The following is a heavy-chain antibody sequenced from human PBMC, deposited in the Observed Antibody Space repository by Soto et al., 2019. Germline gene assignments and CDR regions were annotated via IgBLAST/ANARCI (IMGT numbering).Heavy chain of an antibody. CDR2: IIPILGIA. D-gene: IGHD6-19*01. CDR3: AREPLQEYSSGWGYYYYYMDV. J-gene: IGHJ6*03. Sequence: GASVKVSCKASGGTFSSYTISWVRQAPGQGLEWMGRIIPILGIANYAQKFQGRVTITADKSTSTAYMELSSLRSEDTAVYYCAREPLQEYSSGWGYYYYYMDVWGKGTTVTVSS. CDR1: GGTFSSYT. V-gene: IGHV1-69*04.